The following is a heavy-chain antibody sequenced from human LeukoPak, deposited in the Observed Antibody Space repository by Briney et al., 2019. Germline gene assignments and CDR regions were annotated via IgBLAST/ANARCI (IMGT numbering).Heavy chain of an antibody. CDR1: GVTLSGDS. CDR3: ARLASSGWSDCDY. CDR2: IYHSGST. D-gene: IGHD6-19*01. J-gene: IGHJ4*02. Sequence: SETLSLTCAVSGVTLSGDSWSWILKPPGKGPEWVGYIYHSGSTNDSPSLKSRVAISVDTSKNQFSLKMSSVTAADTGVYYCARLASSGWSDCDYWGQRTLVTVSS. V-gene: IGHV4-59*08.